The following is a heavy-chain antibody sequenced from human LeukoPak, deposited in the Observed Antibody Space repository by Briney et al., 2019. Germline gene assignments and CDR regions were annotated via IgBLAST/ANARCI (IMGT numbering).Heavy chain of an antibody. CDR1: GGSISSSSYY. V-gene: IGHV4-39*07. CDR2: IYYSGST. CDR3: AREYCSSTSCYWGDYYYYYMDV. J-gene: IGHJ6*03. Sequence: LSETLSLTCTVSGGSISSSSYYWGWIRQPPGKGLEWIGSIYYSGSTYYNPSLKSRVTISVDTSKNQFSLKLSSVTAADTAVYYCAREYCSSTSCYWGDYYYYYMDVWGKGTTVTVSS. D-gene: IGHD2-2*01.